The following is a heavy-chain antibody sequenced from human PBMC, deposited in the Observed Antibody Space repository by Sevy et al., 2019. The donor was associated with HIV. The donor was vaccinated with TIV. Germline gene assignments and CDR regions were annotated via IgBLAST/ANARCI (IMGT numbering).Heavy chain of an antibody. CDR1: GFTFSSYV. Sequence: GGSLRLSCAASGFTFSSYVMSWVRQAPIKGLEWVSAISGRGASTYYAGSVKGRFTISRDNSKNTLYLQMNSLRAEDTAVYYCACSSSYYYGIDVWGQGTTVTVSS. CDR2: ISGRGAST. CDR3: ACSSSYYYGIDV. J-gene: IGHJ6*02. D-gene: IGHD6-6*01. V-gene: IGHV3-23*01.